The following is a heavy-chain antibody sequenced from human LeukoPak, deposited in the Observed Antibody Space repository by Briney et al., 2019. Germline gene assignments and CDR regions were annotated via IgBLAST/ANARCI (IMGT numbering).Heavy chain of an antibody. Sequence: PSETLSLTCTVSGGSISSGGYYWSWIRQHPGKGLEWIGYIYYSGSTYYNPSLKSRVTISVDTSKNQFSLKLSSVTAADTAVYYCARESPDYYDGLRDYWGQGTLVTVSS. CDR2: IYYSGST. CDR1: GGSISSGGYY. J-gene: IGHJ4*02. D-gene: IGHD3-22*01. V-gene: IGHV4-31*03. CDR3: ARESPDYYDGLRDY.